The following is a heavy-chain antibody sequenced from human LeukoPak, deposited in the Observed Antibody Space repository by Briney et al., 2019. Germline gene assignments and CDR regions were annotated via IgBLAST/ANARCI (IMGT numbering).Heavy chain of an antibody. Sequence: GGSLRLSCAASGFTFSSYAMSWVRQAPAKGLEWVSAMSGSGDSTYYADSVKGRFTISRDNSKNTLYLQMSSLRAEDTVVYYCAKSGGGSAYYFDYWCQGTLVTVSS. D-gene: IGHD6-6*01. CDR1: GFTFSSYA. J-gene: IGHJ4*02. CDR2: MSGSGDST. CDR3: AKSGGGSAYYFDY. V-gene: IGHV3-23*01.